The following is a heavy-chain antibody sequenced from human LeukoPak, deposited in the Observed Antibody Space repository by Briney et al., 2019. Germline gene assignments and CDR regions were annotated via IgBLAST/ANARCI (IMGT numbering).Heavy chain of an antibody. V-gene: IGHV4-38-2*02. CDR3: ARDAGYGSGSYHGWFDP. J-gene: IGHJ5*02. D-gene: IGHD3-10*01. Sequence: SETLSLTCTVSGYSISSGYYWGWFRQPPGKGLEWIGSIYHSGSTYYNPSLKSRVTISVDTSKNQFSLKLSSATAADTAVYYCARDAGYGSGSYHGWFDPWGQGTLVTVSS. CDR1: GYSISSGYY. CDR2: IYHSGST.